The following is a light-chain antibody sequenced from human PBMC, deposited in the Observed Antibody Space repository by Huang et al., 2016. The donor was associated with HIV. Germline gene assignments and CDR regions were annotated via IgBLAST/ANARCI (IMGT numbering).Light chain of an antibody. J-gene: IGKJ4*01. CDR1: QSVLYNSNNKNY. V-gene: IGKV4-1*01. Sequence: DIVMTQSPESLAVSLGERATINCKSSQSVLYNSNNKNYLAWYKQKPGQPPELLIKWASTRESGVPDRFSGSWSGTDFTLTISGLQTEDVAVYYCQQYYNTPLTFGGGTKVEIK. CDR2: WAS. CDR3: QQYYNTPLT.